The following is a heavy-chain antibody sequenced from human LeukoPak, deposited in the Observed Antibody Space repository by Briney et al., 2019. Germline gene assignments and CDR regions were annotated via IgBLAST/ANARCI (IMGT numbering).Heavy chain of an antibody. CDR1: GGSISSYY. J-gene: IGHJ5*02. CDR2: IYYSGST. V-gene: IGHV4-59*08. D-gene: IGHD6-13*01. CDR3: ARATVNPTSIAAALDP. Sequence: SETLSLTCTVSGGSISSYYWSWIRQPPGKGLEWIGYIYYSGSTNYNPSLKSRVTISVDTSKNQFSLKLSSVTAADTAVYYCARATVNPTSIAAALDPWGQGTLVTVSS.